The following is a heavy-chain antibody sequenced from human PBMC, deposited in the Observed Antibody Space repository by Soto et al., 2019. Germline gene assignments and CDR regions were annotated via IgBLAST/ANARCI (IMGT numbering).Heavy chain of an antibody. V-gene: IGHV4-30-4*01. D-gene: IGHD3-10*01. CDR1: GGSISSGYYY. CDR2: IYYSGST. CDR3: ARDRMSMVRGYDY. J-gene: IGHJ4*02. Sequence: PSETLSLTCTVSGGSISSGYYYWSWIRQPPGKGLEWIGYIYYSGSTYYNPSLKSRVTISVDTSKNQFSLKLSSVTAADTAVYYCARDRMSMVRGYDYWGQGTLVTVSS.